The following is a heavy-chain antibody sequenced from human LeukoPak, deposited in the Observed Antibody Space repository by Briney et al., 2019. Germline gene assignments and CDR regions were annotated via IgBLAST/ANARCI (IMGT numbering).Heavy chain of an antibody. CDR1: GFTFSSYG. V-gene: IGHV3-64*01. CDR2: ISTNGGST. J-gene: IGHJ4*02. Sequence: PGGSLRLSCAASGFTFSSYGMSWVRQAPGKGLEYVSAISTNGGSTYYANSVKGRFTISRDNSKNTLYLQMGSLRAEDMAVYYCAGGSSWYRGIDYWGQGTLVTVSS. CDR3: AGGSSWYRGIDY. D-gene: IGHD6-13*01.